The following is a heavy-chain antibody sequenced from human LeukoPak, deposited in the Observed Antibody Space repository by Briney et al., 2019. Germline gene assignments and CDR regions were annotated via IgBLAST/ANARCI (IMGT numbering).Heavy chain of an antibody. J-gene: IGHJ4*02. CDR3: AKRGVVIRVILVGFHKEAHYFDS. CDR2: ISDSGGRS. CDR1: GITLSNYG. Sequence: GGSLRLSCAVSGITLSNYGMSWVRQAPGKGLEWVAGISDSGGRSNYADSVEGRFTISIDNDTDTLYLLMNSLSAEDTAVYFCAKRGVVIRVILVGFHKEAHYFDSWGRGALVTVSS. V-gene: IGHV3-23*01. D-gene: IGHD3-22*01.